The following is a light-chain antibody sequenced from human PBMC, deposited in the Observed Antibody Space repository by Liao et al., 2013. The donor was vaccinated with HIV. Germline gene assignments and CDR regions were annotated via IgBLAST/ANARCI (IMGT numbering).Light chain of an antibody. CDR2: QDT. J-gene: IGLJ2*01. CDR1: TLGDKY. CDR3: QAWDSSTVV. Sequence: YELTQPPSVSVSPGQTASITCSGDTLGDKYACWYQQKPGQSPVLVIYQDTKRPSGIPERFSGSNSGNTATLTISGTQAMDEADYYCQAWDSSTVVFGGGTKLTVL. V-gene: IGLV3-1*01.